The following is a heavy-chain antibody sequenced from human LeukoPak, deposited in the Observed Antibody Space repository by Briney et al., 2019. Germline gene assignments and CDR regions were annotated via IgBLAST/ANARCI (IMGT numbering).Heavy chain of an antibody. Sequence: GGSLRLSCAASGFTFSSYEMNWVRQAPGKGLEWVSYISSSGSTIYYADSVKGRFTISRDNAKNSLYLQMNSLRAEDTALYYCARDALDCSSTSCQIEYWGQGTLVTVSS. CDR2: ISSSGSTI. CDR3: ARDALDCSSTSCQIEY. D-gene: IGHD2-2*01. J-gene: IGHJ4*02. CDR1: GFTFSSYE. V-gene: IGHV3-48*03.